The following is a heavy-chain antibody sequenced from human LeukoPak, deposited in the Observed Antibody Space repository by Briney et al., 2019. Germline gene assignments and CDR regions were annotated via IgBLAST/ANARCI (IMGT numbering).Heavy chain of an antibody. D-gene: IGHD4-11*01. Sequence: ASVKVSCKASGYTFTGYYMHWVRQAPGQGLEWMGWINPNSGGTNYAQKLQGRVTMTTDTSTSTAYMELRSLRSDDTAVYYCARDEGYSNYAPFDYWGQGTLVTVSS. CDR1: GYTFTGYY. CDR3: ARDEGYSNYAPFDY. CDR2: INPNSGGT. J-gene: IGHJ4*02. V-gene: IGHV1-2*02.